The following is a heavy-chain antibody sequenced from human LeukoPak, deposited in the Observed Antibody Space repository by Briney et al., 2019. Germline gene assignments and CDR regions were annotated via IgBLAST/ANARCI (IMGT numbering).Heavy chain of an antibody. V-gene: IGHV4-59*01. J-gene: IGHJ4*02. CDR3: ARIGRNSWYDIAFFDY. D-gene: IGHD6-13*01. CDR2: ISYSGST. Sequence: PSETLSLTCTVSGGSISSYYWSWIRQPPGKGLEWIGYISYSGSTNYNPSLKSRVTISVDTSKNQFSLKLSSVTAADTAVYYCARIGRNSWYDIAFFDYWGQGTLVTVSS. CDR1: GGSISSYY.